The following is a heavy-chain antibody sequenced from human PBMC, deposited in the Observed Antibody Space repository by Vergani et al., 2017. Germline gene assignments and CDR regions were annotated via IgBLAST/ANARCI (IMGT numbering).Heavy chain of an antibody. D-gene: IGHD3-3*01. V-gene: IGHV3-33*06. CDR1: GFTFSSYG. Sequence: QVQLVESGGGVVQPGRSLRLSCAASGFTFSSYGMHWVRQAPGKGLEWVAVIWYDGSNKYYADSVKGRFTISRDNSKNTLYLQMNSLRAEDTAVYYCAKARGTRNRLEWLSFDAFDIWGQGTMVTVSS. J-gene: IGHJ3*02. CDR2: IWYDGSNK. CDR3: AKARGTRNRLEWLSFDAFDI.